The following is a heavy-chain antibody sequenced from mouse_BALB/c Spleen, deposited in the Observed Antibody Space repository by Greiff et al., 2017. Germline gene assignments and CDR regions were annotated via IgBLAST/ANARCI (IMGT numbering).Heavy chain of an antibody. Sequence: VQLQQSGPGLVAPSQSLSITCTVSGFSLTSYGVHWVRQPPGKGLEWLGVIWAGGSTNYNSALMSRLSISKDNSKSQVFLKMNSLQTDDTAMYYCARDDVYDSAWFAYWGQGTLVTVSA. J-gene: IGHJ3*01. CDR1: GFSLTSYG. V-gene: IGHV2-9*02. CDR2: IWAGGST. D-gene: IGHD1-1*01. CDR3: ARDDVYDSAWFAY.